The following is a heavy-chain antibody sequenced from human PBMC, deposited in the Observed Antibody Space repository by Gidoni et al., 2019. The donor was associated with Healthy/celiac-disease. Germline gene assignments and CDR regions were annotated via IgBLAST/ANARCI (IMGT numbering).Heavy chain of an antibody. V-gene: IGHV4-59*01. CDR3: ARGDGSNQDYYYYGMDV. Sequence: QVQLQESGPGLVKPSETLSLTCTVSGGSISSYYWSWIRQPPGKGLEWIGYIYYSGSTNYNPSLKSRVTISVDTSKNQFSLKLSSVTAADTAVYYCARGDGSNQDYYYYGMDVWGQGTTVTVSS. J-gene: IGHJ6*02. CDR2: IYYSGST. CDR1: GGSISSYY. D-gene: IGHD4-4*01.